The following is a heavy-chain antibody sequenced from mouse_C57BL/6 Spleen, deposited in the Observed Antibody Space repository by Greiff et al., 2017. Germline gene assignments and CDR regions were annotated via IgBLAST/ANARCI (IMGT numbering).Heavy chain of an antibody. Sequence: EVQGVESGGGLVQPGGSMKLSCVASGFTFSNYWMNWVRQSPEKGLEWVAQIRLKSDNYATHYAESVKGRFTISRDDSKSSVYLQMNNLRAEDTGIYYCTVGIYGGYYGFAYWGQGTLVTVSA. V-gene: IGHV6-3*01. J-gene: IGHJ3*01. CDR2: IRLKSDNYAT. CDR1: GFTFSNYW. CDR3: TVGIYGGYYGFAY. D-gene: IGHD2-3*01.